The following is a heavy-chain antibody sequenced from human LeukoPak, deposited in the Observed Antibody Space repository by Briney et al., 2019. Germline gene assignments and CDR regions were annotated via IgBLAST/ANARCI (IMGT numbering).Heavy chain of an antibody. CDR3: AKMRTPTAHSGDAFDI. J-gene: IGHJ3*02. D-gene: IGHD4-17*01. V-gene: IGHV3-7*02. Sequence: AGGSLRLSCAASGFTFSSYWMSWVRQAPGKGLEWVANIKQDGSEKYYVDSVKGRFTISRDNAKNSLYLQMNSLRAEDTAVYYCAKMRTPTAHSGDAFDIWGQGTMVTVSS. CDR2: IKQDGSEK. CDR1: GFTFSSYW.